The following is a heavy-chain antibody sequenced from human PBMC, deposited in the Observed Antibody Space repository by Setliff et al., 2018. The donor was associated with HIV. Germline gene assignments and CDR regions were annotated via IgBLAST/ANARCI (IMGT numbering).Heavy chain of an antibody. CDR3: ARQNSGWGVGLYYFDY. CDR1: GGPISSSSDY. D-gene: IGHD6-19*01. CDR2: IYYSGSV. V-gene: IGHV4-39*01. Sequence: SETLSLTCSVSGGPISSSSDYWVWIRQPPGKGLEWIGSIYYSGSVYYNPSLQSRVTISVDTPSNQFSLKLSSVTAADTALYYCARQNSGWGVGLYYFDYWGQGTLVTVSS. J-gene: IGHJ4*02.